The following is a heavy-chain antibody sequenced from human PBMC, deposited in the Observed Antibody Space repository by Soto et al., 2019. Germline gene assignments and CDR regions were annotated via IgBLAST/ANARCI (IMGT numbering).Heavy chain of an antibody. D-gene: IGHD6-13*01. J-gene: IGHJ5*02. Sequence: SETLSLTCTVSGGSISSYYWSWIRQPPGKGLEWIGYIYYSGSTNYNPSLKSRVTISVDTSKNQFSLKLSSVTAADTAVYHCAREPGYSSSWYKYNWFDPWGQGTLVTVS. CDR1: GGSISSYY. CDR2: IYYSGST. V-gene: IGHV4-59*01. CDR3: AREPGYSSSWYKYNWFDP.